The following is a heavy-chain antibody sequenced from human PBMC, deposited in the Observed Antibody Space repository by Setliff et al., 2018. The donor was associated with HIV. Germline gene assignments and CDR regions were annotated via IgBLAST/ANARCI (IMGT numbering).Heavy chain of an antibody. CDR3: ARDWRDASGSYYYFDY. J-gene: IGHJ4*02. CDR2: VDWDDDK. CDR1: GFSLNTPGVR. D-gene: IGHD3-10*01. V-gene: IGHV2-70*04. Sequence: SGPTLVNPTQTLTLTCTFSGFSLNTPGVRVSWIRQPPGKALEWLARVDWDDDKFYSTSLKTRLTISKDTSKNQVVLTMTNMDPVDTATYYCARDWRDASGSYYYFDYWGQGTLVTVSS.